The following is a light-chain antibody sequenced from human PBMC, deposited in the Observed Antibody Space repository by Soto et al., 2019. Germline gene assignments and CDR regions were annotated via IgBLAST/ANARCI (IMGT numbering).Light chain of an antibody. Sequence: EKALTQSPVTLSLSPGARSPLSCRASPSVSSNLAWYQQRPGQAPRLLLYCASSRATGIPDRFSGSGSGTDFTLTISRLEPEDFAVYYCQQYGSSPTFGQGTRLRL. J-gene: IGKJ5*01. CDR1: PSVSSN. V-gene: IGKV3-20*01. CDR2: CAS. CDR3: QQYGSSPT.